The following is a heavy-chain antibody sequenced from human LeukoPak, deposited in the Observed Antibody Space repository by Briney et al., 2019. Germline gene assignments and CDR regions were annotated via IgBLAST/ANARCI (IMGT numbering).Heavy chain of an antibody. D-gene: IGHD7-27*01. J-gene: IGHJ2*01. V-gene: IGHV1-46*01. CDR3: ARDWHWGLDL. CDR1: GYTFTSYA. CDR2: INPSGGST. Sequence: GASVKVSCKASGYTFTSYAISWVRQAPGQGLEWMGIINPSGGSTNYAQKFQGRVTMTRDTSTNTVYMELSSLRSEDTAVYYCARDWHWGLDLWGRGTLVTVSS.